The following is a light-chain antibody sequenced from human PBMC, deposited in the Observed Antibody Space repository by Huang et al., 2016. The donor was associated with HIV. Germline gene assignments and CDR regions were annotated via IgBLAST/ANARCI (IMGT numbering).Light chain of an antibody. V-gene: IGKV1-33*01. CDR3: QQYDNLFFT. CDR2: DAS. CDR1: QDINNY. Sequence: DIQMTQSPSSLSASVGDRVTITCQASQDINNYLNWYQQKSGKAPKLLIYDASNLETGVPSRFSGSGSGTDFTFTISSLQPEDIATYYCQQYDNLFFTFGPGTKVDIK. J-gene: IGKJ3*01.